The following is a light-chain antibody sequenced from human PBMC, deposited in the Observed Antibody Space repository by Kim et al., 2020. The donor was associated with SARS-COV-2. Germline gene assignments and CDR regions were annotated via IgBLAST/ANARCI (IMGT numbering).Light chain of an antibody. V-gene: IGKV3-11*01. J-gene: IGKJ4*01. CDR2: DAA. CDR3: QQRTGWPPALT. Sequence: PGEGASLSCRASHSVDINLAWYQQTPGQPPRLLIYDAAIRAAGVPTRFSGSGSGTDFTLTISSLEAEDFAIYYCQQRTGWPPALTFGGGTKL. CDR1: HSVDIN.